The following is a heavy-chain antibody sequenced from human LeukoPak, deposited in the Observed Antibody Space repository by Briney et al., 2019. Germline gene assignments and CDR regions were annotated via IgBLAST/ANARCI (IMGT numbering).Heavy chain of an antibody. D-gene: IGHD5-24*01. CDR2: INPSGGST. CDR1: GYTFTGYY. J-gene: IGHJ4*02. CDR3: ARPLSATAGFDY. V-gene: IGHV1-46*01. Sequence: ASVKISCKASGYTFTGYYMHWVRQAPGQGLEWMGIINPSGGSTSYAQKFQGRVTMTRDTSTSTVYMELSSLRSEDTAVYYCARPLSATAGFDYWGQGTLVTVSS.